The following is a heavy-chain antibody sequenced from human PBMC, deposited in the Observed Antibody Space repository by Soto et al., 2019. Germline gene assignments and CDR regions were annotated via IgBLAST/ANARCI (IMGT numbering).Heavy chain of an antibody. CDR3: AKGILSATIGPYAMDV. V-gene: IGHV3-30*18. J-gene: IGHJ6*02. Sequence: GGSLRLSCEASGFAFSSYAMHWVRQAPGKGLEWVGVISYDGNYIYYADSVKGRFTISRDNSKNTLYVQVNSLRPEDTAVYYCAKGILSATIGPYAMDVWGQGTPVTVSS. CDR1: GFAFSSYA. D-gene: IGHD3-16*01. CDR2: ISYDGNYI.